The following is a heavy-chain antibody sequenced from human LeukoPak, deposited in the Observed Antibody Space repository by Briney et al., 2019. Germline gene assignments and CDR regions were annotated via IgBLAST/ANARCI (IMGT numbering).Heavy chain of an antibody. D-gene: IGHD3-22*01. V-gene: IGHV4-39*01. J-gene: IGHJ4*02. Sequence: PSETLSLTCTVSGGSISSSSYYWGWIRQPPGKGLEWIGSIYYSGSTYYNASPKSRVTISVDTSKNQFSLKLSSVTAADTAVYYCARQLRKYSYDSSGYPYWGQGTLVTVSS. CDR3: ARQLRKYSYDSSGYPY. CDR1: GGSISSSSYY. CDR2: IYYSGST.